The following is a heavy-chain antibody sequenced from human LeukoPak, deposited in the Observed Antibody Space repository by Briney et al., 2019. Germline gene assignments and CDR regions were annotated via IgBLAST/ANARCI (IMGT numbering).Heavy chain of an antibody. J-gene: IGHJ4*02. CDR3: ARIQLWQRDSFDY. V-gene: IGHV1-2*02. CDR2: INPNSGDT. CDR1: GYTFTGYY. D-gene: IGHD5-18*01. Sequence: ASVKVSCKASGYTFTGYYMHWVRQAPGQGLEWMGWINPNSGDTNYAQKFQDKVTMTRDTSISTAYMELSRLRSDDTAMYYCARIQLWQRDSFDYWGQGTLVTVSS.